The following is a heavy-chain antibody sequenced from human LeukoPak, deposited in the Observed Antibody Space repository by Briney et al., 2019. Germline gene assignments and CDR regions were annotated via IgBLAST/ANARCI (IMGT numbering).Heavy chain of an antibody. V-gene: IGHV3-48*02. J-gene: IGHJ4*02. CDR1: GFTFSTYG. Sequence: GGSLRLSCAASGFTFSTYGMNWVRHAPGKGLEWVSYIGTSSSTIYYADSVKGRFTISRDNAKNSLYLQTNSLRDEDTAVYYCARHDYGGNSGDYWGQGTLVTVSS. CDR2: IGTSSSTI. CDR3: ARHDYGGNSGDY. D-gene: IGHD4-23*01.